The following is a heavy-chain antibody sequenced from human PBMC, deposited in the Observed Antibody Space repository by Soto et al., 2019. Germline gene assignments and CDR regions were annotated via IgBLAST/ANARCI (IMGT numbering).Heavy chain of an antibody. D-gene: IGHD5-12*01. CDR3: ARGEYSGYDFDY. CDR1: GGSISSSSYY. Sequence: ETLSLTCTVSGGSISSSSYYWGWIRQPPGKGLEWIGSIYYSGSTYYNPSLKSRVTISVDTSKNQFSLKLSSVTAADTAVYYCARGEYSGYDFDYWGQGTLVTVSS. CDR2: IYYSGST. J-gene: IGHJ4*02. V-gene: IGHV4-39*01.